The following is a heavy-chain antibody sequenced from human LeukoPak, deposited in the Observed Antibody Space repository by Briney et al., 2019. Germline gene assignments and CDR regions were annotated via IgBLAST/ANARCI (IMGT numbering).Heavy chain of an antibody. J-gene: IGHJ4*02. D-gene: IGHD3-22*01. V-gene: IGHV1-69*05. Sequence: SSVKVSCKASGGTFSSYAISWVRQAPGPGLEWMGGIIPIFGTANYAQTFQGRVTITTDESTSTAYMELSSLRSEDTAVYSCARGRYDSSPPLPDYWGQGTLVTVSS. CDR2: IIPIFGTA. CDR3: ARGRYDSSPPLPDY. CDR1: GGTFSSYA.